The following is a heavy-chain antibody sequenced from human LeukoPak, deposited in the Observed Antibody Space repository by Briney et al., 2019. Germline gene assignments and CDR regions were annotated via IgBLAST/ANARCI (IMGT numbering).Heavy chain of an antibody. Sequence: GGTLRLSCAASGFTFRSYGMSWVRQAPGKGLEWVSAIRGSGGSTYYADSVKGRFTISRDNSKNTLYLQMNSLRAEDTAVYYCAELGITMIGGVWGKGTTVTISS. V-gene: IGHV3-23*01. CDR3: AELGITMIGGV. CDR1: GFTFRSYG. J-gene: IGHJ6*04. D-gene: IGHD3-10*02. CDR2: IRGSGGST.